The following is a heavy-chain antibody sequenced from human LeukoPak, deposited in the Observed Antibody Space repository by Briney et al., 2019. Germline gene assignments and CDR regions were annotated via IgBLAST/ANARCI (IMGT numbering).Heavy chain of an antibody. Sequence: PGGSLRLSCAASGFTFSDHYMHWVRQAPGKGLVWVSRINSDGSSTSYADSVKGRFTISRDNAKNTLYLQMNSLRAEDTAVYYCARVGSKAYCGGDCYRSSAFDIWGQGTMVTVSS. V-gene: IGHV3-74*01. CDR3: ARVGSKAYCGGDCYRSSAFDI. CDR2: INSDGSST. CDR1: GFTFSDHY. D-gene: IGHD2-21*02. J-gene: IGHJ3*02.